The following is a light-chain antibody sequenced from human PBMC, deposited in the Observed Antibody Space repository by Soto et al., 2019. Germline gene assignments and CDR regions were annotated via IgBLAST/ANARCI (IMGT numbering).Light chain of an antibody. Sequence: EIVLTQSPATLSLSPGERATLSCRASQSVSSSLAWYQQKPGQAPRLRIYDSSNRATGIPARFSGSGSGTYITRTTSSLETADFAVYYCHQRSNWPVTFGGGTKVEIK. CDR1: QSVSSS. V-gene: IGKV3-11*01. CDR2: DSS. J-gene: IGKJ4*01. CDR3: HQRSNWPVT.